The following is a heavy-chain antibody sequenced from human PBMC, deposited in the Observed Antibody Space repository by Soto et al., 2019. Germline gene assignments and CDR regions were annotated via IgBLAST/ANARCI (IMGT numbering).Heavy chain of an antibody. CDR2: ISYRVDT. J-gene: IGHJ4*02. CDR1: GYSVSSSDYY. CDR3: ARVAGVAYCGGDCYHFDY. D-gene: IGHD2-21*02. Sequence: PSETLSLTCSVSGYSVSSSDYYWAWIRQPPGKGLEWIGYISYRVDTYYSPSLKSRVTMSIDTSKNQFSLNVSSVTAADTAVYYCARVAGVAYCGGDCYHFDYWGQGTLVTVSS. V-gene: IGHV4-30-4*08.